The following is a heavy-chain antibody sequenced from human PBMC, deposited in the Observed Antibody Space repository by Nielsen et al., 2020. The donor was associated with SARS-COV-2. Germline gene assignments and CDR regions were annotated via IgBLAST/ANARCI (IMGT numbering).Heavy chain of an antibody. CDR2: ISFDGRNK. Sequence: GESLKISCAASGFSFNNYAINWVRQAPGKGLEWVTVISFDGRNKYYADSVKGRFTISRDNAKNSLYLQMNSLRAEDTAVYYCASGNYYYYMDVWGKGTTVTVSS. D-gene: IGHD1-1*01. CDR3: ASGNYYYYMDV. CDR1: GFSFNNYA. J-gene: IGHJ6*03. V-gene: IGHV3-30*04.